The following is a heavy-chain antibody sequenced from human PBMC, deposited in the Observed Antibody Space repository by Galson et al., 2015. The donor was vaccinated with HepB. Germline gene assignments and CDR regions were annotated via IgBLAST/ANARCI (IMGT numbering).Heavy chain of an antibody. CDR2: FDPEDGET. V-gene: IGHV1-24*01. CDR1: GYTLTKLS. CDR3: ATVGWERNPGPTPGPNYYYYMDV. J-gene: IGHJ6*03. D-gene: IGHD1-26*01. Sequence: SVKVSCKVSGYTLTKLSMHWVRQAPGKGLEWMGGFDPEDGETIYAQNFQGRVTMTDDTSTDTAYMELSNLRSEDTAVYYCATVGWERNPGPTPGPNYYYYMDVWGKGTTVTVSS.